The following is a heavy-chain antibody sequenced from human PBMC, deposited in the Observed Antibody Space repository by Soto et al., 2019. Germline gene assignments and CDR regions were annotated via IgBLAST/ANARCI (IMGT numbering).Heavy chain of an antibody. D-gene: IGHD3-22*01. Sequence: SETLSLTCAVFGDSIRNRNYYWAWIRQPPGKGLEWIVSRYDDGSTFYNPSLKGRVSVSIDTSKKQFSLKMTSVTATDKAVYYCAIFIYEGSSGYYLYVWGQGNLVTVSS. CDR1: GDSIRNRNYY. J-gene: IGHJ4*02. V-gene: IGHV4-39*01. CDR3: AIFIYEGSSGYYLYV. CDR2: RYDDGST.